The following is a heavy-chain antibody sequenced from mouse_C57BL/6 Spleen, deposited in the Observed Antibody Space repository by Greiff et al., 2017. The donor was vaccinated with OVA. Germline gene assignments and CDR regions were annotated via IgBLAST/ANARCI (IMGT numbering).Heavy chain of an antibody. Sequence: VQLKESGPGLVKPSQSLSLTCSVTGYSITSGYYWNWIRQFPGNKLEWMGYISYDGSNNYNPSLKNRISITRDTSKNQFFLKLNSVTTEDTATYYCAIYYDYDWFAYWGQGTLVTVSA. J-gene: IGHJ3*01. CDR3: AIYYDYDWFAY. V-gene: IGHV3-6*01. CDR2: ISYDGSN. CDR1: GYSITSGYY. D-gene: IGHD2-4*01.